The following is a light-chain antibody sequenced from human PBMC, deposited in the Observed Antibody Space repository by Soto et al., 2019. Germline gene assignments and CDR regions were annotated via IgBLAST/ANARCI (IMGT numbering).Light chain of an antibody. CDR1: QSVGSDY. Sequence: EIVLTQSPGTLSLSPGERATLSCRASQSVGSDYLAWYQQKPGQAPRILIFGASGRATGIPDRFSGSGSGTDFTLTITSLQHEDFASYYCQQTYSVPWTLGQGTEVA. V-gene: IGKV3-20*01. J-gene: IGKJ1*01. CDR3: QQTYSVPWT. CDR2: GAS.